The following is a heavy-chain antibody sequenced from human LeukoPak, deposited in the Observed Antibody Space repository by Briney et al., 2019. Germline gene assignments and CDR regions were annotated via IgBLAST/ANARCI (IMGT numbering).Heavy chain of an antibody. V-gene: IGHV3-53*05. D-gene: IGHD6-6*01. Sequence: PGGSLRLSCAASGFSVSTNCMSWVRQAPGKGLEWVSVIYSGGSTYYADSVRGRFTISRDNSKNTLHLQMNSLRAEDTAVYYCAREMDPYSSSSAFDYWGQGTLVTVSS. J-gene: IGHJ4*02. CDR3: AREMDPYSSSSAFDY. CDR1: GFSVSTNC. CDR2: IYSGGST.